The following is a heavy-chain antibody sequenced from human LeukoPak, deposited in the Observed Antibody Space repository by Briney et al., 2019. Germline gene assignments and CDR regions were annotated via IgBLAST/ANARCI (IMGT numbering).Heavy chain of an antibody. V-gene: IGHV3-30*02. CDR2: IRSDGSNE. Sequence: PGGSLRLSCAASEFTFSSYGMHWVRQAPGKGLEWVAFIRSDGSNEYYAGSVKGRFTISRDNFKSTLSLQMNSLRPEDTALYYCARDRTKYCSGGTCYSSYSFDYWGQGTLVTASS. D-gene: IGHD2-15*01. CDR1: EFTFSSYG. J-gene: IGHJ4*02. CDR3: ARDRTKYCSGGTCYSSYSFDY.